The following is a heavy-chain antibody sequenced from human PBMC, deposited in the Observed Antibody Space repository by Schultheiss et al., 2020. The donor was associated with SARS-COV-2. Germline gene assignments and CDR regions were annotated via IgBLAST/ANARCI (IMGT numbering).Heavy chain of an antibody. D-gene: IGHD2-2*01. J-gene: IGHJ3*02. CDR2: INHSGST. Sequence: SETLSLTCAVYGGSFSSYYWSWIRQPPGKGLEWIGEINHSGSTNYNPSLKSRVTISVDTSKNQFSLKLSSVTAADTAVYYCARLPTLIVVVPAALDAFDIWGQGTLVTVSS. V-gene: IGHV4-34*01. CDR3: ARLPTLIVVVPAALDAFDI. CDR1: GGSFSSYY.